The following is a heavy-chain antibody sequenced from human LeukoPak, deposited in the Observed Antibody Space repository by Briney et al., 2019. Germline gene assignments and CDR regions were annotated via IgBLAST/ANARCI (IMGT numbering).Heavy chain of an antibody. CDR3: ARDPGITIFGVVILPPPRYYYYGMDV. CDR1: GYTFTSYG. CDR2: ISAYNGNT. V-gene: IGHV1-18*01. J-gene: IGHJ6*02. Sequence: ASVKVSCKASGYTFTSYGISWVRQAPGQGLEWMGWISAYNGNTNYAQKLQGRVTMTTDTSTSTAYMELRSLRSDDTAVYYCARDPGITIFGVVILPPPRYYYYGMDVWGQGTTVTVSS. D-gene: IGHD3-3*01.